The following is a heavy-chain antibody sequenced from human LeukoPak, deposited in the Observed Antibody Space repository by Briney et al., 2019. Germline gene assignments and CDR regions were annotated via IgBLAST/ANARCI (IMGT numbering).Heavy chain of an antibody. D-gene: IGHD3-3*01. CDR2: IYPGDSDT. Sequence: GESLKISCKGSGYSFTSYWIGWVRQMPGKGLEWMGIIYPGDSDTRYSPSFQGQVTISADKSISTAYLQWSSLKASDTAMYYCARRADDFWSGLTTVHFDYWGQGTLVTVSS. CDR3: ARRADDFWSGLTTVHFDY. CDR1: GYSFTSYW. J-gene: IGHJ4*02. V-gene: IGHV5-51*01.